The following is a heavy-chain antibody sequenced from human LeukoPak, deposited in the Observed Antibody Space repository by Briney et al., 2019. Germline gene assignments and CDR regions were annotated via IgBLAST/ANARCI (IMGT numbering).Heavy chain of an antibody. CDR2: IDTGVNT. J-gene: IGHJ4*02. V-gene: IGHV3-53*01. CDR3: ARDWDGSGWPIDY. Sequence: GGSLGLSCAASEFTVINNYMSWVRQAPGKGLEWVSIIDTGVNTYYTDSVKGRFIISRDNAKNSLYLQMNSLRAEDTAVYYCARDWDGSGWPIDYWGQGTLVAVSS. D-gene: IGHD6-19*01. CDR1: EFTVINNY.